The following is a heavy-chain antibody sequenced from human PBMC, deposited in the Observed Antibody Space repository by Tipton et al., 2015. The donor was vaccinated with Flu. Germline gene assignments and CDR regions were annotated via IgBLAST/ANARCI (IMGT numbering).Heavy chain of an antibody. CDR1: GGSISNNF. J-gene: IGHJ6*02. D-gene: IGHD3-10*01. V-gene: IGHV4-4*07. CDR2: FYPSGST. Sequence: TLSLTCTVSGGSISNNFWSWIRQPAGKGLEWIGRFYPSGSTNYNSSLKSRVTMSADTSNNQFSLTLSSVTAADSAVYYCAREELYFGDSVHYYAMDVWGQGTAVTVSS. CDR3: AREELYFGDSVHYYAMDV.